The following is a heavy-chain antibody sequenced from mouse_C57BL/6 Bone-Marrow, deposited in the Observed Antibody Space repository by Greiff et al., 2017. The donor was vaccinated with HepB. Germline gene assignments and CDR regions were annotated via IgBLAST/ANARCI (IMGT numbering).Heavy chain of an antibody. J-gene: IGHJ2*01. CDR2: INPSTGGT. D-gene: IGHD1-1*01. CDR1: GYSFTGYY. CDR3: ARRPITRDYFDY. V-gene: IGHV1-42*01. Sequence: EVQLQQSGPELVKPGASVKISCKASGYSFTGYYMNWVKQSPEKSLEWIGEINPSTGGTTYNQKFKAKATLTVDKSSSTAYMQLKSLTSEDSAVYYCARRPITRDYFDYWGQGTTLTVSS.